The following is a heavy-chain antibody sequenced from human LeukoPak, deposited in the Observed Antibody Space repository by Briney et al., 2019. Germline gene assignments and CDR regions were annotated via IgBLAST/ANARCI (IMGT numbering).Heavy chain of an antibody. CDR1: GGSISSGSYY. J-gene: IGHJ4*02. CDR3: ARAEGHDFWSGYFRFGSFDY. Sequence: SETLSLTCTVSGGSISSGSYYWSWIRQPAGKGLEWIGRIYTSGSTNYNPSLKSRVTISVDTSKNQFSLKLSSVTAADTAVYYCARAEGHDFWSGYFRFGSFDYWGQGTLVTVSS. D-gene: IGHD3-3*01. V-gene: IGHV4-61*02. CDR2: IYTSGST.